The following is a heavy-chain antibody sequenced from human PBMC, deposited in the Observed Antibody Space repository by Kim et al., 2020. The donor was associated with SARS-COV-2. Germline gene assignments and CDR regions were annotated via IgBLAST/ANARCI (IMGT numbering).Heavy chain of an antibody. J-gene: IGHJ5*01. V-gene: IGHV1-18*01. Sequence: ASVKVSCKTSGYPFSSFAITWVQQAPGQGLEWMGWISPFKTNGTYTQKFQGRLTMSTDISTSTAYMELRSLRSDDTAVYYCARSMFDYSWGTSLKKEDSW. CDR3: ARSMFDYSWGTSLKKEDS. CDR1: GYPFSSFA. D-gene: IGHD3-16*01. CDR2: ISPFKTNG.